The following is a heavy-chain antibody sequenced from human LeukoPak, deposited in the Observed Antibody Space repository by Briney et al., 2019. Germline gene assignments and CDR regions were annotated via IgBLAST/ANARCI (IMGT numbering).Heavy chain of an antibody. D-gene: IGHD4-17*01. CDR1: GFTFSSYS. CDR3: ARDKDGDYLLDY. J-gene: IGHJ4*02. CDR2: IGSSSSYI. Sequence: PGGSLRLYCAASGFTFSSYSMNWVRQAPGKGLEWVSSIGSSSSYIYYADSVKGRFTISRDNAKNSLYLQMNSLRAEDTAVYYCARDKDGDYLLDYWGQGTLVTVSS. V-gene: IGHV3-21*01.